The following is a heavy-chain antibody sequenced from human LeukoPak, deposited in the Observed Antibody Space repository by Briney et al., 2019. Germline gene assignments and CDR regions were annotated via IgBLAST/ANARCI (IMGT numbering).Heavy chain of an antibody. CDR2: ISYDGSNK. CDR3: AKNEGPSTFDY. Sequence: GRSLRLSCAASGFTFSSYAMHWVRQAPGKGLEWVAVISYDGSNKYYADSVKGRFTISRDNSKNTLYLQMNSLRAEDTAVYYCAKNEGPSTFDYWGQGTLVTVSS. V-gene: IGHV3-30*04. CDR1: GFTFSSYA. J-gene: IGHJ4*02.